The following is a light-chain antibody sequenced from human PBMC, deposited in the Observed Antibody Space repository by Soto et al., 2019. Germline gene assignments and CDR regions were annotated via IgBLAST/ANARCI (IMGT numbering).Light chain of an antibody. CDR3: SSYTSSSTLVV. V-gene: IGLV2-14*01. Sequence: QPVLTQPASVSGSPGQSITISCTGTSSDVGGYDYVSWYQQHPGKVPKLMIYDVSDRPSGVSTRFSGSKSGNTASLTISGLQAEDEADYYCSSYTSSSTLVVFGGGTKLTVL. J-gene: IGLJ2*01. CDR1: SSDVGGYDY. CDR2: DVS.